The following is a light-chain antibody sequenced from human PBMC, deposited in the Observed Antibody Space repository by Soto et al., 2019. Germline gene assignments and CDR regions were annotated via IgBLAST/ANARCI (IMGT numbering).Light chain of an antibody. V-gene: IGKV1-5*03. CDR1: QSISGW. CDR3: QQYNSYSKM. J-gene: IGKJ1*01. Sequence: DIQMTQSPSTVSASVGDRVTITCRASQSISGWLAWYQQKPGKAPNLLIYKASTLESGVPSRFSGSGSGTEFTLTISSLQPDDFATYYCQQYNSYSKMFGQGTRVEIK. CDR2: KAS.